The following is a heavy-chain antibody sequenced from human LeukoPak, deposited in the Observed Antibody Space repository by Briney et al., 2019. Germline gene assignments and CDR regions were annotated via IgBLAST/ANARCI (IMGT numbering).Heavy chain of an antibody. CDR1: GYIFTRYG. CDR3: ARDRITGPFDY. D-gene: IGHD1-14*01. CDR2: ISGYNVNT. V-gene: IGHV1-18*01. J-gene: IGHJ4*02. Sequence: ASVKVFCKASGYIFTRYGFSWVRQAPGQGLEWMGWISGYNVNTNYAHKLRGRVTMTRETPTSTAYMELRSLRSDDTAVYYCARDRITGPFDYWGQGTLVTVSS.